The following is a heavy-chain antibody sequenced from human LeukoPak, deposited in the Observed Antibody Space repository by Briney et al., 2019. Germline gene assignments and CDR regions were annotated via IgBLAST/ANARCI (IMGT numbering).Heavy chain of an antibody. V-gene: IGHV3-30*04. D-gene: IGHD5-18*01. CDR3: ARDTAMGSSGYYYGMDV. CDR2: ISYDGSNK. J-gene: IGHJ6*02. CDR1: GFTFSSYA. Sequence: GGSLRLSCAASGFTFSSYAMHWVRQAPGKGLERVAVISYDGSNKYYADSVKGRFTISRDNSKNTLYLQMNSLRAEDTAVYYCARDTAMGSSGYYYGMDVWGQGTTVTVSS.